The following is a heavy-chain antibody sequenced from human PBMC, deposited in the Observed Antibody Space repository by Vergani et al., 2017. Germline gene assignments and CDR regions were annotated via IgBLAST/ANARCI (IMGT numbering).Heavy chain of an antibody. D-gene: IGHD1-26*01. CDR3: ARGSYSGSYYDYYGMDF. V-gene: IGHV3-64*01. CDR1: GFTFSSYA. Sequence: EVQLVESGGGLVQPGGSLRLSCAASGFTFSSYAMHWVRQAPGKGLEYVSAISSNGGSTYYANSVKGRFTISRDNSNNTLYLQMGSLRAEDMAVYYCARGSYSGSYYDYYGMDFWGQGTTVTVSS. CDR2: ISSNGGST. J-gene: IGHJ6*02.